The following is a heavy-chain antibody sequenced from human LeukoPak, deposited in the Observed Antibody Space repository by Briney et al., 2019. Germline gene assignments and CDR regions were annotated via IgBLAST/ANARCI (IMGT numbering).Heavy chain of an antibody. V-gene: IGHV3-23*01. CDR3: ARDRSDTSGYSNFNY. CDR2: ISGTSGST. D-gene: IGHD3-22*01. CDR1: GFDFNDFA. Sequence: PGGSLRLSCTASGFDFNDFAMTWVRQAPGKGLEWVSTISGTSGSTYYADSVKGRFTISRDNFKNTLYLQMNSLRAEDTAVYYCARDRSDTSGYSNFNYWGQGTLVTVSS. J-gene: IGHJ4*02.